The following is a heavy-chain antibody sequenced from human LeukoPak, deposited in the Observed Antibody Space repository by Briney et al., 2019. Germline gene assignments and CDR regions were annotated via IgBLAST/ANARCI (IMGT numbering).Heavy chain of an antibody. V-gene: IGHV4-30-4*08. Sequence: PSQTLSLTCTVSGDSISSGGYYWSWIRQPPGKGLEWIGYIYHSGSTYYNPSLKSRVTISVDTSKYQFSLKLRSVTAADTAVYYCARDRDFWSGSGVDYMDVWGKGTTVTVSS. CDR2: IYHSGST. D-gene: IGHD3-3*01. J-gene: IGHJ6*03. CDR1: GDSISSGGYY. CDR3: ARDRDFWSGSGVDYMDV.